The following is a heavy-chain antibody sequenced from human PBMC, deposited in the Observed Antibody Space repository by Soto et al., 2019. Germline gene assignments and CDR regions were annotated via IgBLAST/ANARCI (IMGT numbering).Heavy chain of an antibody. CDR3: AWVLTDSNGWYICDV. Sequence: ASVKVSCKTSGYTFTSYHLHWVRQAPGEGLEWMGSINPSGGSTRYAQKFESRVTMTSDTSTSTVYMELGSLRSEDTAVYYCAWVLTDSNGWYICDVWGQGALVTVSS. J-gene: IGHJ4*02. CDR2: INPSGGST. D-gene: IGHD6-19*01. V-gene: IGHV1-46*01. CDR1: GYTFTSYH.